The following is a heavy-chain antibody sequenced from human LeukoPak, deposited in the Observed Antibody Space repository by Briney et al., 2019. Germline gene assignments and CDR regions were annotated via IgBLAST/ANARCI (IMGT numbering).Heavy chain of an antibody. D-gene: IGHD4-17*01. Sequence: ASVKVSCKASGGTFSSYAISWVRQAPGQGLEWMGRIIPIFGTANYAQKFQGRVTITTDESTSTAYMKLSSLRSEDTAVYYCASWGDHDYGDYVKAFDIWGQGTMVTVSS. J-gene: IGHJ3*02. CDR3: ASWGDHDYGDYVKAFDI. CDR2: IIPIFGTA. CDR1: GGTFSSYA. V-gene: IGHV1-69*05.